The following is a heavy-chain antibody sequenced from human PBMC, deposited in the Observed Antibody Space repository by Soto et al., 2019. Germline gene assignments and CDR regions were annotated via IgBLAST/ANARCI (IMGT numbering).Heavy chain of an antibody. CDR3: AKGGHIDF. CDR1: GFSFSTYW. J-gene: IGHJ4*02. D-gene: IGHD3-16*01. Sequence: GGSLRLSCAASGFSFSTYWMSWVRQVPGTGLEWVANIKADGSETYYVGSVRGRFTISRDNAKTSLFLQLNSLRAEDTAVYYCAKGGHIDFCGQGTLVTVSS. CDR2: IKADGSET. V-gene: IGHV3-7*03.